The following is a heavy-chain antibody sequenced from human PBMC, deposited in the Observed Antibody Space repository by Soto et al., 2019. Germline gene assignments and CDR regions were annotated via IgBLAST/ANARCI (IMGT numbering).Heavy chain of an antibody. CDR1: GGTFSSYA. CDR3: ARDLLEWPSYGMDV. D-gene: IGHD3-3*01. V-gene: IGHV1-69*13. Sequence: SVKVSCKASGGTFSSYAISWVRQAPGQGLEWMGGIIPIFGTANYAQKFQGRVTITADESTSTDYIVLSSLRSEDTAVYYCARDLLEWPSYGMDVWGQGTTVTVSS. CDR2: IIPIFGTA. J-gene: IGHJ6*02.